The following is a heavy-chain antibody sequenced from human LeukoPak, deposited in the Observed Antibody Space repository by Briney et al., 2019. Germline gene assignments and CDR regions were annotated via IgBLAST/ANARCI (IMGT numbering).Heavy chain of an antibody. V-gene: IGHV3-30*03. CDR3: ATRTGYI. D-gene: IGHD5-18*01. Sequence: GSLRLSWAASGFTFSSYGMHWVRQAPGKGLEWVAVISYDGSNKYYADSVKGRFTISRDNAKNSLYLQMNSLRDEDTAVYYCATRTGYIRGQGTLVTVSS. CDR2: ISYDGSNK. CDR1: GFTFSSYG. J-gene: IGHJ4*02.